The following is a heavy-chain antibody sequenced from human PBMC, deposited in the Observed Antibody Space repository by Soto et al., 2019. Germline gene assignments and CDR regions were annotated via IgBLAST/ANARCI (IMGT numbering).Heavy chain of an antibody. CDR3: ARAGAASATTGDRDDFWSGYFFDY. V-gene: IGHV1-69*13. D-gene: IGHD3-3*01. CDR1: GGTFSSYA. CDR2: IIPIFGTA. J-gene: IGHJ4*02. Sequence: ASVKVSCKASGGTFSSYAISWVRQAPGQGLEWMGGIIPIFGTANYAQKFQGRVTITADESTSTAYMELSSLRSEDTAVYYCARAGAASATTGDRDDFWSGYFFDYWGQGTLVTVSS.